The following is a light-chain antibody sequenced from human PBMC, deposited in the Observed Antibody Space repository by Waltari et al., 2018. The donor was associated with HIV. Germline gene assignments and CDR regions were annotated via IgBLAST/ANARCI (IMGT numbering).Light chain of an antibody. CDR2: EGI. Sequence: QSALTQPASVSGSPGQSITISCTGSSSDVGSYNLVSWYQQHPGKAPKLMIYEGINRPSGISNRFSGSKSGNTASQTISGLQAEDEADYYCCSYAGSSNWVFGGGTKLTVL. CDR3: CSYAGSSNWV. V-gene: IGLV2-23*01. CDR1: SSDVGSYNL. J-gene: IGLJ3*02.